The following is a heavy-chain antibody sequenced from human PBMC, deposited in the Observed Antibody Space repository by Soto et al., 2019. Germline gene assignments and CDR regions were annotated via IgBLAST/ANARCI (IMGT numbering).Heavy chain of an antibody. CDR2: IYPGDSDT. CDR3: ASTMYYYGSGSPLYYYYGMDV. CDR1: GYRFASCW. V-gene: IGHV5-51*01. D-gene: IGHD3-10*01. Sequence: GESLKISCKGSGYRFASCWIGWVRQMPGEGLEWVGIIYPGDSDTKYGPSFEGQVTISADKSISTAYLQWNSLQASDTAMYYCASTMYYYGSGSPLYYYYGMDVWGQGTTVTVSS. J-gene: IGHJ6*02.